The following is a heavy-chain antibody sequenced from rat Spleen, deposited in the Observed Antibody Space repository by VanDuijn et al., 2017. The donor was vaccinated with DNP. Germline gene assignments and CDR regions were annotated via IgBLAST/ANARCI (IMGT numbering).Heavy chain of an antibody. CDR3: TTDLANWELVAY. CDR2: ISTSSGKT. Sequence: EVQLVESGGGLVQPGRSLTLSCAASGFTFSNYYMAWVRQAPRKGLEWVASISTSSGKTYYPDSVKGRFTISRDNAKSTLYLQMDSLRSEDTATYYCTTDLANWELVAYWGQGTLVTVSS. D-gene: IGHD5-1*01. CDR1: GFTFSNYY. J-gene: IGHJ3*01. V-gene: IGHV5-27*01.